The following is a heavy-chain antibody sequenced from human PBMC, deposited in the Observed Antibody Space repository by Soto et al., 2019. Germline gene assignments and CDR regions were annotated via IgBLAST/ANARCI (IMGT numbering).Heavy chain of an antibody. CDR1: GGSISSSSYY. CDR3: ASPKIAFYNWFDP. D-gene: IGHD3-3*02. CDR2: IYYSGST. V-gene: IGHV4-39*01. Sequence: QLQLQESGPGLVKPSETLSLTCTVSGGSISSSSYYWGWIRQPPGKGPEWIGSIYYSGSTYYNPSLKSRVTISVDTSKNQYTLKLSSVTAADTAVYYCASPKIAFYNWFDPWGQGTLVTVSS. J-gene: IGHJ5*02.